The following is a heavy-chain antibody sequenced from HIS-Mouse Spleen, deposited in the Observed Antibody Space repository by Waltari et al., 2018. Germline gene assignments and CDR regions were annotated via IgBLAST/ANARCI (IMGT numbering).Heavy chain of an antibody. CDR2: IKQDGSEK. CDR1: GFTFRGYW. D-gene: IGHD3-3*01. V-gene: IGHV3-7*01. CDR3: ARDRSGDYYFDF. Sequence: EVQLVESGGGLVQPGGSLRLSCAASGFTFRGYWMSWVRQAPGKGLEWVANIKQDGSEKYYVDSVKGRFTISRDNAKNSLYLQMNSLRAEDTAVYYCARDRSGDYYFDFWGQGTLVTVSS. J-gene: IGHJ4*02.